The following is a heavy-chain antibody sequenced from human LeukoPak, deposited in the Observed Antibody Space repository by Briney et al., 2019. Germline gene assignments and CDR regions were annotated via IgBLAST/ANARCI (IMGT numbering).Heavy chain of an antibody. D-gene: IGHD4-17*01. CDR1: GGSISSYY. J-gene: IGHJ6*02. Sequence: PSETLSLTCTVSGGSISSYYWRWIRQPPGKGLEWIGYIYYSGTTNYDPSLKSRVTISVDTSKNQFSLKLSSVPAADMAVYYCARGKSYYGDYLISQTGYYYGMDVWGQGTTVTVSS. V-gene: IGHV4-59*01. CDR2: IYYSGTT. CDR3: ARGKSYYGDYLISQTGYYYGMDV.